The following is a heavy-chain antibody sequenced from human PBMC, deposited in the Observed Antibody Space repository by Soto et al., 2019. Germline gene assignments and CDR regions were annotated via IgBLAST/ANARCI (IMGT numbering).Heavy chain of an antibody. CDR1: GYTLTELS. J-gene: IGHJ4*02. CDR2: FDPEDGET. D-gene: IGHD2-15*01. CDR3: ATLYCSGGSCFFSNGYYFDY. Sequence: ASVKVSCKVSGYTLTELSMHWVRQAPGKGLEWMGGFDPEDGETIYAQKFQGRVTMTEDTSTDTAYMELSSLRSEDTAVYYCATLYCSGGSCFFSNGYYFDYWGQGTLVTVSS. V-gene: IGHV1-24*01.